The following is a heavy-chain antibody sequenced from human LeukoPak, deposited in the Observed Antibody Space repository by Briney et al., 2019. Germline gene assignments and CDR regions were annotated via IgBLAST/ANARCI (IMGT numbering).Heavy chain of an antibody. J-gene: IGHJ4*02. D-gene: IGHD6-19*01. Sequence: PGGSLRLSCAASGFTFSSYGMHWVRQAPGKGLEWVAVTSYDGSHKYYADSVKGRFTISRDNSKNTLYLQMNSLRAEDTAVYYCAKDQSSSGWSSDFDYWGQGTLVTVSS. CDR2: TSYDGSHK. V-gene: IGHV3-30*18. CDR3: AKDQSSSGWSSDFDY. CDR1: GFTFSSYG.